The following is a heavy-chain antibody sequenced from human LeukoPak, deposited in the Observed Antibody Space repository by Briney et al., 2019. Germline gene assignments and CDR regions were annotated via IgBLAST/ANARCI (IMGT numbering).Heavy chain of an antibody. D-gene: IGHD3-22*01. Sequence: SETLSLTCAVYGGSFGGYYWSWIRQPPGKGLEWIGEINHSGSTNYNPSLKSRVTISVDTSKNQFSLKLSSVTAADTAVYYCARGKINYYDSSGYPPFFDYWGQGTLVTVSS. CDR1: GGSFGGYY. J-gene: IGHJ4*02. CDR3: ARGKINYYDSSGYPPFFDY. CDR2: INHSGST. V-gene: IGHV4-34*01.